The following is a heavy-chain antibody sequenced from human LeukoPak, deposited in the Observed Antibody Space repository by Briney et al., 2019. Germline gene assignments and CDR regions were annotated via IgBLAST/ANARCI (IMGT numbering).Heavy chain of an antibody. CDR1: GHSISSGYY. J-gene: IGHJ6*03. CDR3: AREREWIQLPAMRSYYYMDV. D-gene: IGHD5-18*01. V-gene: IGHV4-38-2*02. Sequence: KASETLSLTCSVYGHSISSGYYWGWIRQPPGKGLEWLGTISHLGSIYYNPSLKSRINISVDTSKNQFSLKLNSVTAADTAVYYCAREREWIQLPAMRSYYYMDVWGKGTTVTVSS. CDR2: ISHLGSI.